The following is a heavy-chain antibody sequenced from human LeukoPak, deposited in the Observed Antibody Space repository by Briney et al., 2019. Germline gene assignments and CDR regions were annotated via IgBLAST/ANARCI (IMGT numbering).Heavy chain of an antibody. Sequence: PSETLSLTCTVSGGSISSGSYYWSWIRQPAGKGLEWIGRIYTSGSTNYNPSLKSRVTISVDTSKNQFSLRLSSVTAADTAVYYCARGAGDFYDSSDISWFDPWGQGTLVTVSS. D-gene: IGHD3-22*01. J-gene: IGHJ5*02. CDR2: IYTSGST. V-gene: IGHV4-61*02. CDR3: ARGAGDFYDSSDISWFDP. CDR1: GGSISSGSYY.